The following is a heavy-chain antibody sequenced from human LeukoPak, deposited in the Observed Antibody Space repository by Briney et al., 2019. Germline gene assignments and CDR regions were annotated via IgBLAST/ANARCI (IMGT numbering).Heavy chain of an antibody. CDR3: AREGGAARLIRVVTTDNAFDI. CDR2: IYYSGST. J-gene: IGHJ3*02. D-gene: IGHD6-6*01. Sequence: PSETLSLTCTVSGGSISSSSYYWGWIRQPPGKGLEWIGSIYYSGSTYYNPSLKSRVTISVDTSKNQFSLKLSSVTAADTAVYYCAREGGAARLIRVVTTDNAFDIWGQGTMVTVSS. V-gene: IGHV4-39*07. CDR1: GGSISSSSYY.